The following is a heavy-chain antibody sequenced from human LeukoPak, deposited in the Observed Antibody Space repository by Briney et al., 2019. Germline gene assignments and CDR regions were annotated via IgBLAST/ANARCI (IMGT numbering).Heavy chain of an antibody. CDR1: GFTFSGSA. V-gene: IGHV3-73*01. D-gene: IGHD3-9*01. J-gene: IGHJ4*02. CDR2: IRSKANSYAT. CDR3: ARDSYYDILTGYLRYFDY. Sequence: GGSLRLSCAASGFTFSGSAMHWVRQASGKGLEWVGRIRSKANSYATAYAASVKGRFTISRNDSKNTAYLQMNSLRAEDTAVYYCARDSYYDILTGYLRYFDYWGQGTLVTVSS.